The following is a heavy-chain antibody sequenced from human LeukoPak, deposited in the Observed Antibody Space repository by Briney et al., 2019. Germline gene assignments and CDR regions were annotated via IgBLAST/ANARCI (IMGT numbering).Heavy chain of an antibody. CDR1: GYTFNRYF. V-gene: IGHV1-46*02. CDR3: ARVGVEDPLGPPETSSAWYSWFDP. CDR2: INPSGGTT. J-gene: IGHJ5*02. Sequence: ASVKVSCKASGYTFNRYFMDWVRQAPGQGLEWMGIINPSGGTTTYAQKFQDRVTMTRDTSTSTVYMELSSLRSEDTAVYYCARVGVEDPLGPPETSSAWYSWFDPWGQGTLVTVSS. D-gene: IGHD6-19*01.